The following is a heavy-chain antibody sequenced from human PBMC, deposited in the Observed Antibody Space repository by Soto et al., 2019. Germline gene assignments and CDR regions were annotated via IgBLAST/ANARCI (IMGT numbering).Heavy chain of an antibody. V-gene: IGHV3-74*01. CDR1: GFTFSSYA. CDR3: ARGNDY. Sequence: GGSLRLSCAASGFTFSSYAMSWVRQAPGKGLVWVSNINTDGSSTSYADSVKGRFTISRDNAKNTLYLQMNSLRAEDTAVYYCARGNDYWGQGTLVTVSS. D-gene: IGHD1-1*01. CDR2: INTDGSST. J-gene: IGHJ4*02.